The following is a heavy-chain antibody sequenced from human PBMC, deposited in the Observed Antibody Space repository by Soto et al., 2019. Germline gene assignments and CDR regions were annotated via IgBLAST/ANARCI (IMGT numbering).Heavy chain of an antibody. J-gene: IGHJ5*02. CDR1: GGSISSSNW. D-gene: IGHD3-10*01. Sequence: QVQLQESGPGLVKPSGTLSLTCAVSGGSISSSNWWSWVRQPPGKGLEWMGEVYHSGSTNYNPSLKSRVTISVDKSKNQFSLKLSSVTAADTAVYYCARDYMVRGVMRWFDPWGQGTLVTVSS. CDR2: VYHSGST. V-gene: IGHV4-4*02. CDR3: ARDYMVRGVMRWFDP.